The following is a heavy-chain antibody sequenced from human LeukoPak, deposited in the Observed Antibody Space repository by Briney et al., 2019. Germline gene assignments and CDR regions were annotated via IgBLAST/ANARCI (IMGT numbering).Heavy chain of an antibody. Sequence: PGRSLRLSCAASGFTFDDYAMHWVRQVPGKGLEWVSGISWNSGSIGYADSVKGRFTIPRDNAKNSLYLQMNSLRPEDTALYYCAKDMITFGGVIVTRLYFDYWGQGTLVTVSS. CDR3: AKDMITFGGVIVTRLYFDY. D-gene: IGHD3-16*02. V-gene: IGHV3-9*01. J-gene: IGHJ4*02. CDR1: GFTFDDYA. CDR2: ISWNSGSI.